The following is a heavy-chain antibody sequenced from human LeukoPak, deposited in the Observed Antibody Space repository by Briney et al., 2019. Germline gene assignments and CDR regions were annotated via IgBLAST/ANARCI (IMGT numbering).Heavy chain of an antibody. V-gene: IGHV3-48*03. CDR1: GFTFSSYG. CDR2: IRSDGGTI. Sequence: GGSLRLSCAASGFTFSSYGMNWVRQAPGKGLEWVASIRSDGGTITYSDSVKGRFTISRDNGKNSLYLQMNSLSAEDTAVYFCARYLRLEYYFDYWGQGTLVTVSS. D-gene: IGHD3-22*01. CDR3: ARYLRLEYYFDY. J-gene: IGHJ4*02.